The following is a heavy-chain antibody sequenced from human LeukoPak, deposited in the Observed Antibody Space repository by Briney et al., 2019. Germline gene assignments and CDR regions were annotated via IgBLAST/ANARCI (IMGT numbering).Heavy chain of an antibody. V-gene: IGHV4-59*01. CDR3: ARLVPGNYDILTGDPKVVFDF. CDR2: LHSSGST. CDR1: GVSISSFF. Sequence: PSETLSLTPSGSGVSISSFFWSWLPPPPGKGLEGIGYLHSSGSTKHNPARRSRLIISVDMSKNRFSLNLRSVSVADTAVYYCARLVPGNYDILTGDPKVVFDFWGQGALVTVSS. J-gene: IGHJ4*02. D-gene: IGHD3-9*01.